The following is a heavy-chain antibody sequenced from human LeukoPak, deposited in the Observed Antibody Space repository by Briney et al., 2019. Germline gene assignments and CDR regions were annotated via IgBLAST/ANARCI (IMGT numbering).Heavy chain of an antibody. J-gene: IGHJ4*02. CDR2: ITSSGSTI. CDR3: ARLGATSGWYYFDY. CDR1: GFTVSSNY. V-gene: IGHV3-48*03. Sequence: GGSLRLSCAASGFTVSSNYMNWVRQAPGKGLEWVSYITSSGSTIYYADSVEGRFTISRDNAKNSLYLQMNSLRAEDTAIYYCARLGATSGWYYFDYWGQGTLVTVSS. D-gene: IGHD6-19*01.